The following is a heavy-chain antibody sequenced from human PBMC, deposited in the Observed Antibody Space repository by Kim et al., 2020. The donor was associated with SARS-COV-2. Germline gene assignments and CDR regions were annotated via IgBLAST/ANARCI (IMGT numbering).Heavy chain of an antibody. D-gene: IGHD2-2*01. CDR1: GFTFGDYA. CDR3: AKARDSTSWYLFTDAFDI. Sequence: GGSLRLSCATSGFTFGDYAMHWVRQAPGKGLEWVSGITWNSGTIGYADSVKGRFTISRDNAKNSLYLQVSSLTTEDTALYYCAKARDSTSWYLFTDAFDIWGQGTVVTVSS. CDR2: ITWNSGTI. V-gene: IGHV3-9*01. J-gene: IGHJ3*02.